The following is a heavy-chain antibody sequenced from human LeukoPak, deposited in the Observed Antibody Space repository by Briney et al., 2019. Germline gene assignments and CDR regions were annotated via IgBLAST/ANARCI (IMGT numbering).Heavy chain of an antibody. CDR2: IYSSGNT. D-gene: IGHD3-10*01. CDR3: ARATSGSYYYFDS. J-gene: IGHJ4*02. CDR1: GGSISSYH. V-gene: IGHV4-4*07. Sequence: SETLSLTCTVSGGSISSYHWSWIRQPAGKGLEWIGRIYSSGNTNYSPSLKSRVTMSVDTSKNQFSLKLSSVTAADTALYHCARATSGSYYYFDSWGRGTLVTVSS.